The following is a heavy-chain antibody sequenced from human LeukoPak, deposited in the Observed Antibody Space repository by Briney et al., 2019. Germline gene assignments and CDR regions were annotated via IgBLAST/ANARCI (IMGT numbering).Heavy chain of an antibody. CDR1: GGSISNSYYY. V-gene: IGHV4-39*07. Sequence: SETLSLTCTVSGGSISNSYYYWGWTRQPPGEALEWIGSIYYSGTTYYNPSLKSRVTISVDTSKNQFSLKLSSVTAADTAVYYCARGRSSPLWFGEANFDYWGQGTLVTVSS. CDR2: IYYSGTT. CDR3: ARGRSSPLWFGEANFDY. D-gene: IGHD3-10*01. J-gene: IGHJ4*02.